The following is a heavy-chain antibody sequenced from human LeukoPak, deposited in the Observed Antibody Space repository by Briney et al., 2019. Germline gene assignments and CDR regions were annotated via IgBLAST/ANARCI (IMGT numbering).Heavy chain of an antibody. Sequence: SETLSLICTVSGGSISSYYWSWIRQPPGKGLEWIGYIYYSGSTNYNPSLKSRVTISVDTSKNQFSLKLSSVTAADTAVYYCARLLRFDFWNGYVNAWYFDLWGRGTLVTVSS. CDR3: ARLLRFDFWNGYVNAWYFDL. J-gene: IGHJ2*01. V-gene: IGHV4-59*01. CDR1: GGSISSYY. D-gene: IGHD3-3*01. CDR2: IYYSGST.